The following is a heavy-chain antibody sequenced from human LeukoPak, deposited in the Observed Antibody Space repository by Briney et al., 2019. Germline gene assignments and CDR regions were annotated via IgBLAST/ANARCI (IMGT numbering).Heavy chain of an antibody. Sequence: ASVKVSCKASGYTFTSYGISWVRQAPGQGLEWMGWISAYNGNTNYAQKLQGRVTMTTDTSTSTAYMELRSLRSDDTAGYYCARPQDYTVTKEYYFDYWGQGTLVTVSS. J-gene: IGHJ4*02. CDR1: GYTFTSYG. CDR3: ARPQDYTVTKEYYFDY. V-gene: IGHV1-18*04. CDR2: ISAYNGNT. D-gene: IGHD4-17*01.